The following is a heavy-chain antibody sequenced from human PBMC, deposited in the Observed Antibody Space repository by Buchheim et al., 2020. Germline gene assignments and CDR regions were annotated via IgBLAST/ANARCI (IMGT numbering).Heavy chain of an antibody. CDR3: AKRYGAYQNSPSDY. V-gene: IGHV3-23*01. CDR2: ISGSGGSI. Sequence: EVQLLESGGGLVQPGGSLRLSCAASGCTFSSYAMSWVRQAPGKGLEWVSAISGSGGSIYYAESVKGRFTISRDNSKNTLYLQMSSLRADDTAVYYCAKRYGAYQNSPSDYWGQGTL. D-gene: IGHD4-17*01. CDR1: GCTFSSYA. J-gene: IGHJ4*02.